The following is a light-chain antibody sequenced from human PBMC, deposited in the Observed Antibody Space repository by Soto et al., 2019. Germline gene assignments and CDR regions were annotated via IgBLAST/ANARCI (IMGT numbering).Light chain of an antibody. Sequence: QSVLTQPPSVSGAPGPRVTISCTGSSSNIGAGYDVHWYQQLPGTAPKLLIYGNSNRPSGVPDRFSGSKSGTSASLAITRLQAEDEADYYCPSYDSSLSGSVFGGGTKLTVL. CDR3: PSYDSSLSGSV. CDR1: SSNIGAGYD. V-gene: IGLV1-40*01. CDR2: GNS. J-gene: IGLJ3*02.